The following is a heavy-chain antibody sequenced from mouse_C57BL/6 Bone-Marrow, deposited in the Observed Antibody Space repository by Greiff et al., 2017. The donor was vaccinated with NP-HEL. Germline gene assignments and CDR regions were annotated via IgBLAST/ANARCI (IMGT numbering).Heavy chain of an antibody. D-gene: IGHD2-5*01. V-gene: IGHV5-4*03. J-gene: IGHJ1*03. CDR1: GFTFSSYA. CDR2: ISDGGSYT. CDR3: ARAYYSNPWYFDV. Sequence: EVNVVESGGGLVKPGGSLKLSCAASGFTFSSYAMSWVRQTPEKRLEWVATISDGGSYTYYPDNVKGRFTISRDNAKNNLYLQMSHLKSEDTAMYYCARAYYSNPWYFDVWGTGTTVTVSS.